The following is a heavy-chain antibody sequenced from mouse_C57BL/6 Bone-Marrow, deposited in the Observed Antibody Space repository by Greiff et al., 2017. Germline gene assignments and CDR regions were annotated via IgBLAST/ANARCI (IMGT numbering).Heavy chain of an antibody. Sequence: VQLQQSGAELVKPGASVKLSCKASGYTFTTYPIEWMKQNPGKSLEWIGNFLPCNDDTKYNEKFKGKATLTVEKSSSTVYLELSRLTSEDSAIYYCARGGDGGGYEFAYWGQGTTLTVSA. D-gene: IGHD1-1*02. CDR2: FLPCNDDT. CDR3: ARGGDGGGYEFAY. V-gene: IGHV1-47*01. CDR1: GYTFTTYP. J-gene: IGHJ2*01.